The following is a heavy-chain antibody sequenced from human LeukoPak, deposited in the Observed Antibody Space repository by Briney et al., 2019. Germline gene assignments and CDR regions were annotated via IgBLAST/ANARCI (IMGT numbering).Heavy chain of an antibody. V-gene: IGHV4-34*01. CDR1: GGSFSGYY. D-gene: IGHD1-26*01. CDR2: INHSGST. CDR3: ARDVGRSGSYGLSDAFDI. J-gene: IGHJ3*02. Sequence: PSETLSLTCAVYGGSFSGYYWSWIRQPPGKGLEWIGEINHSGSTNYNPSLKSRVTISVDTSKNQFSLKLSSATAADTAVYYCARDVGRSGSYGLSDAFDIWGQGTMVTVSS.